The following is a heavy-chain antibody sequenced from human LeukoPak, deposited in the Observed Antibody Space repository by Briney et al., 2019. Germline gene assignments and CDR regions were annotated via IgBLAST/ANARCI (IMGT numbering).Heavy chain of an antibody. Sequence: PGGSLRLSCAASKFTFTNYEVNWFRQAPGRGLEWVSYITSSGKTIYYADSVKGRFTISRDNAKNSLYLQMNSLRAEDTAIYYCARGPVSWGQGTLVTVSS. V-gene: IGHV3-48*03. CDR2: ITSSGKTI. CDR3: ARGPVS. CDR1: KFTFTNYE. J-gene: IGHJ5*02. D-gene: IGHD1-14*01.